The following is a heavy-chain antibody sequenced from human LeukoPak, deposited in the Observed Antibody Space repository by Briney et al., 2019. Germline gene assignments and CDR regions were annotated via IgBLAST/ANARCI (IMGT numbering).Heavy chain of an antibody. CDR3: ARARTMVRGVIGSGDTFDI. D-gene: IGHD3-10*01. CDR2: INHSGST. V-gene: IGHV4-34*01. Sequence: TSETLSLTCAVYGGSFSGYYWSWIRQPPGKGLEWIGEINHSGSTNYNPSLKSRDTISVDTTNNQFSLKLSSVTAADTAVYYCARARTMVRGVIGSGDTFDIWGQGTMVTVSS. CDR1: GGSFSGYY. J-gene: IGHJ3*02.